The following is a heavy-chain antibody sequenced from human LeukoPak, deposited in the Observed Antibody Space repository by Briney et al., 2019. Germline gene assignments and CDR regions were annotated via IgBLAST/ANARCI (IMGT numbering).Heavy chain of an antibody. J-gene: IGHJ6*02. Sequence: ATVKISCKASGYTFTDYYMHWVQQAPGKGLEWMGWMNPKSGNTGYAQKFQGSVTMTRNTSISTAYMELSSLRSEDTAVYYCARIGTPIQYCSGGSCHYGMDVWGQGTTVTVSS. V-gene: IGHV1-8*02. CDR2: MNPKSGNT. CDR3: ARIGTPIQYCSGGSCHYGMDV. CDR1: GYTFTDYY. D-gene: IGHD2-15*01.